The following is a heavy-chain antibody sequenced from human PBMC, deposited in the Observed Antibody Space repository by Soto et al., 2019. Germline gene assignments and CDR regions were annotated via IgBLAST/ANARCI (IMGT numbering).Heavy chain of an antibody. CDR2: IKSKTDGGTT. J-gene: IGHJ6*02. V-gene: IGHV3-15*07. Sequence: GGSLRLSCAASGFTFSNAWMNWVRQAPGKGLEWVGRIKSKTDGGTTDYAAPVKGRFTISRDDSKNTLYLQMNSLKTEDTAVYYCTTDASGYSYVQCYYYYYYGMDVWGQGTTVPVSS. CDR1: GFTFSNAW. D-gene: IGHD5-18*01. CDR3: TTDASGYSYVQCYYYYYYGMDV.